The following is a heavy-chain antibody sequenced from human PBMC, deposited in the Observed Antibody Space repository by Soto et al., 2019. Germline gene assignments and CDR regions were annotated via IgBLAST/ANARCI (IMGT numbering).Heavy chain of an antibody. CDR2: INAGNGNT. J-gene: IGHJ4*02. CDR3: AREKVEGVVGAFDY. D-gene: IGHD1-26*01. CDR1: GYTFTSYA. V-gene: IGHV1-3*01. Sequence: ASVKVSCKASGYTFTSYAMHWVRQAPGQRLEWMGWINAGNGNTKYSQKFQGRVTITRDTSASTAYMELSSQRSEDTAVYYCAREKVEGVVGAFDYWGQGTLVTVSS.